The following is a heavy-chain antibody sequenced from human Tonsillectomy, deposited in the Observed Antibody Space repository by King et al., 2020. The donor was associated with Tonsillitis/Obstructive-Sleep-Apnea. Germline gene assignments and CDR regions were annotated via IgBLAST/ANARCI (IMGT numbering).Heavy chain of an antibody. CDR2: VYYSGST. V-gene: IGHV4-59*01. D-gene: IGHD3-22*01. CDR1: GVSISTYY. CDR3: ARATTYYYDSSGYFDY. J-gene: IGHJ4*02. Sequence: VQLQESGPGLVKPSETLSLTCSVSGVSISTYYWNWLRPPPGKGLEWIGYVYYSGSTNYNPSLKSRVTISVDTSKNQFSLKLSSVTAADTAVYYCARATTYYYDSSGYFDYWGQGTLVTVSS.